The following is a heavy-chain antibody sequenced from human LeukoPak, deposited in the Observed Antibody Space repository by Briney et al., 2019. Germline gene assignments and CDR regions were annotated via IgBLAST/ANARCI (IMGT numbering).Heavy chain of an antibody. J-gene: IGHJ2*01. V-gene: IGHV4-31*03. Sequence: SETLSLTCTVSGGSISSGGYYRTWIRQHPGKGLEWIGYIYYTGSTYYNPSLESRVTISVATSKNQFSLKLSSVTAADTAVYYCARSLGYDILTGYNRGWFFDLWGRSTLVTVSS. CDR2: IYYTGST. D-gene: IGHD3-9*01. CDR1: GGSISSGGYY. CDR3: ARSLGYDILTGYNRGWFFDL.